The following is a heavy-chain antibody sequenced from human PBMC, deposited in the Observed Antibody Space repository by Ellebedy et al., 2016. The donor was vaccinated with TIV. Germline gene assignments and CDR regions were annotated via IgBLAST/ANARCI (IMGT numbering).Heavy chain of an antibody. CDR2: IKQDGSEK. J-gene: IGHJ6*02. D-gene: IGHD3-16*01. V-gene: IGHV3-7*03. CDR3: ASRSYEYYYYGMDV. CDR1: GFTFSSYW. Sequence: GESLKISCAASGFTFSSYWMSWVRQAPGKGLEWVANIKQDGSEKDYVDSVKGRVSISRDNAKKSLYLQMNSLRAEDTAVYYCASRSYEYYYYGMDVWGQGTTVTVSS.